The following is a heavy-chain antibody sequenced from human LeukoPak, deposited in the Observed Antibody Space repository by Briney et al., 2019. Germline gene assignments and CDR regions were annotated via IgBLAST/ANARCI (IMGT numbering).Heavy chain of an antibody. CDR1: GGSFSGYY. J-gene: IGHJ4*02. CDR3: ARAGSGSAIDY. D-gene: IGHD3-10*01. V-gene: IGHV4-34*01. Sequence: SETLSLTCAVYGGSFSGYYWSWIRQPPGKGLEWIGEINHSGSTNYNPSLKSRVTISVDTSENQFSLKLSSVTAADTAVYYCARAGSGSAIDYWGQGTLVTVSS. CDR2: INHSGST.